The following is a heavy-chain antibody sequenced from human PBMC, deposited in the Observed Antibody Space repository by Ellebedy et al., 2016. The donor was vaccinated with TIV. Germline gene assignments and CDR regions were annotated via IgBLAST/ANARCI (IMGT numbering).Heavy chain of an antibody. CDR2: IYQDGSDQ. D-gene: IGHD4-17*01. Sequence: PGGSLRLSCAASGFSFRNSWMGWVRQAPGKGPEWVANIYQDGSDQYYVDSVKGRFTISRDNAKNSLYLQLNSLRVEDTAVYYCARRGSYGDYAVQVNNWFDRWGQGTLVTV. CDR1: GFSFRNSW. V-gene: IGHV3-7*01. J-gene: IGHJ5*02. CDR3: ARRGSYGDYAVQVNNWFDR.